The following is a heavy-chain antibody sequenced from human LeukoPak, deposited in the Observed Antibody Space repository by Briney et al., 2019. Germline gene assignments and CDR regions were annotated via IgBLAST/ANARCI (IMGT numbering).Heavy chain of an antibody. CDR1: GGSFSGYY. D-gene: IGHD6-6*01. Sequence: KPSETLSLTCAVYGGSFSGYYWSWIRQPPGKGLEWIGEINHSGSTNYNPSLKSRVTISVDTSKNQFSLKLSSVTAADTAVYYCARDGDSSSSFDYWGQGTLVTVSS. J-gene: IGHJ4*02. CDR3: ARDGDSSSSFDY. V-gene: IGHV4-34*01. CDR2: INHSGST.